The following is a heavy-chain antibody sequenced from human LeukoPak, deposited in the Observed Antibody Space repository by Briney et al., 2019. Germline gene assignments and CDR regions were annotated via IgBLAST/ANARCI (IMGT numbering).Heavy chain of an antibody. CDR3: ARGVATTGAKFFDY. J-gene: IGHJ4*02. V-gene: IGHV1-2*02. D-gene: IGHD6-13*01. CDR1: GYTFNVYY. Sequence: ASVTVSYKASGYTFNVYYIHWLRQAPGQGREGLGWINPNNGGTLYSQKFQGGGTMSRDTSNSAVYMELNRLTTDDTAVYFCARGVATTGAKFFDYWGQGTLVTVSS. CDR2: INPNNGGT.